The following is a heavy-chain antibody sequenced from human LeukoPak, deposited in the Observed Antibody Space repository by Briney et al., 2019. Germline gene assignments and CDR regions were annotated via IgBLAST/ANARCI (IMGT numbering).Heavy chain of an antibody. CDR3: ARDSGRGYTYGYPDY. CDR1: GFTFSNHG. CDR2: ISPSGDIK. Sequence: PGGTLRLSCAASGFTFSNHGMNWVRQAPGKWLEWVSGISPSGDIKYYADSVKGRFTISRDNAKNSLYLQMNSLRAEDTAVYYCARDSGRGYTYGYPDYWGQGTLVTVSS. D-gene: IGHD5-18*01. J-gene: IGHJ4*02. V-gene: IGHV3-48*04.